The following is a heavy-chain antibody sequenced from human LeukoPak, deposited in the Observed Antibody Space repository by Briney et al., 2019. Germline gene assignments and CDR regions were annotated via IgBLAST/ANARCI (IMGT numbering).Heavy chain of an antibody. CDR3: ARAEQWLDITT. Sequence: GGSLRLSCVASGFTFSSYAMHWVRQAPGKGLEYVPAISSNGGSTYYANSVKGRFTISRDNSKNTLYLQMGSLRAEDMAVYYCARAEQWLDITTWGQGTLVTVSS. V-gene: IGHV3-64*01. D-gene: IGHD6-19*01. CDR1: GFTFSSYA. J-gene: IGHJ4*02. CDR2: ISSNGGST.